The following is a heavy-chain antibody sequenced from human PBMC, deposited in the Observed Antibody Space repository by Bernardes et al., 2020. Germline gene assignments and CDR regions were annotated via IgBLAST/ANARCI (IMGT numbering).Heavy chain of an antibody. CDR3: AKDRIFGVEPRDGMDV. D-gene: IGHD3-3*01. Sequence: ASVKVSCKASGYTFTGYYMHWVRQAPGQGLEWMGWINPNSGGRTYNADSVKGRFTISRDNSKNTLSLQMNSLRAEDTAVYYCAKDRIFGVEPRDGMDVWGQGTTVTVSS. J-gene: IGHJ6*02. CDR1: GYTFTGYY. V-gene: IGHV1-2*02. CDR2: INPNSGGRT.